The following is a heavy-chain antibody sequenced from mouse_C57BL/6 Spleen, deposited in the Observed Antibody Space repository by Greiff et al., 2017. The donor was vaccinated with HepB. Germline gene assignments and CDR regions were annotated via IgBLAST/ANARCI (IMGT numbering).Heavy chain of an antibody. CDR2: IDPNSGGT. D-gene: IGHD1-1*01. V-gene: IGHV1-72*01. Sequence: VQLQQSGAELVKPGASVKLSCKASGYTFTSYWMHWVKQRPGRGLEWIGRIDPNSGGTKYNEKFKSKATLTVDKPSSTAYMPLSSLTSEDSAVYYCARSPYAVVAPFDYWGQGTTLTVSS. J-gene: IGHJ2*01. CDR1: GYTFTSYW. CDR3: ARSPYAVVAPFDY.